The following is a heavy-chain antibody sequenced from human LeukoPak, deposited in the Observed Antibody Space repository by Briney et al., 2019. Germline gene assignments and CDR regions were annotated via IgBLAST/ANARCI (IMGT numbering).Heavy chain of an antibody. CDR2: ISSSSSTI. Sequence: GGSLRLSCAASGFTFSSYWMGWVRQAPGKGLEWVSYISSSSSTIYYADSVKGRFTISRDNAKNSLYLQMNSLRAEDTAVYYCARSRSGYQLLPYYYYGMDVWGQGTTVTVPS. V-gene: IGHV3-48*01. CDR1: GFTFSSYW. J-gene: IGHJ6*02. D-gene: IGHD2-2*01. CDR3: ARSRSGYQLLPYYYYGMDV.